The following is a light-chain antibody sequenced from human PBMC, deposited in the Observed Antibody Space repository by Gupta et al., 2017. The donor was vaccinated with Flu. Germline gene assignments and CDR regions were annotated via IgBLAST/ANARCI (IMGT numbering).Light chain of an antibody. Sequence: GDRVTITCRASQDIGSWLAWYQQKPGTAPKFLIYAASNLQSGVPSRFSGSGSGTDFTLTVNSLQPEDFATYFCQQGNSFPFTFGHGTKVDLK. CDR2: AAS. J-gene: IGKJ3*01. CDR3: QQGNSFPFT. CDR1: QDIGSW. V-gene: IGKV1-12*01.